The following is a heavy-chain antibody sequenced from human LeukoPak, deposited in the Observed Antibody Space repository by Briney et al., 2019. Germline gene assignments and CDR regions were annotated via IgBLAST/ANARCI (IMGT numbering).Heavy chain of an antibody. V-gene: IGHV3-49*04. J-gene: IGHJ4*02. CDR2: IRSRTHGGTT. D-gene: IGHD3-16*01. CDR3: TTDWD. Sequence: GRSLRLYFTASGFTFGDYAMSWVRQAPGKGLEWVGFIRSRTHGGTTEFAAPVKDRFSISRDDSKRIAYLQMNSLKTEDTAVYYCTTDWDWGQGTLVTVSS. CDR1: GFTFGDYA.